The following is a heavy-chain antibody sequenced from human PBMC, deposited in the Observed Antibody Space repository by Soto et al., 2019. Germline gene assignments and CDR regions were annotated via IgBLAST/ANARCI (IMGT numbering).Heavy chain of an antibody. CDR2: ITPSSNYI. J-gene: IGHJ4*02. Sequence: EVQLVESGGGLVKPGGSLRLSCAASGFTFSSYTMNWVRQAPGKGLEWVSSITPSSNYIYYADSVKGRFTISRDNAKNSLYLQMNRLRAEDTAVYYCHCSSFVWGQGALVTVSS. CDR1: GFTFSSYT. V-gene: IGHV3-21*06. D-gene: IGHD6-6*01. CDR3: HCSSFV.